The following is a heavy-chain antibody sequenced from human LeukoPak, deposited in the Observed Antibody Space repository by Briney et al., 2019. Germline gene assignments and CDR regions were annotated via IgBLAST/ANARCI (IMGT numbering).Heavy chain of an antibody. CDR1: GASTSSYY. CDR3: ATGAYCGGDCFDAFDI. J-gene: IGHJ3*02. D-gene: IGHD2-21*01. V-gene: IGHV4-4*07. Sequence: LESLSLSRAVSGASTSSYYWNWIRQRAGKRLGRSGRIYTSGSTNYNPSLKSRVTISVDSSKNQFSLKLSSVTAADTAAYYCATGAYCGGDCFDAFDIWGQGTMVTISS. CDR2: IYTSGST.